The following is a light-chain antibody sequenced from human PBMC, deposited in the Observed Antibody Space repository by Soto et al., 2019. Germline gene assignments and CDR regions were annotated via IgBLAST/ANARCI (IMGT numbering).Light chain of an antibody. CDR3: KQYKSYWT. CDR2: DAS. Sequence: AINLTQAPSSLYTSVGDRVTITCRASQAIRTALGWYQQKPGQAPRLLIYDASTLQSGVQSRFSGSASATDFTLTIRSLQPDDFATYYCKQYKSYWTCGQGTKVDIK. J-gene: IGKJ1*01. CDR1: QAIRTA. V-gene: IGKV1-13*02.